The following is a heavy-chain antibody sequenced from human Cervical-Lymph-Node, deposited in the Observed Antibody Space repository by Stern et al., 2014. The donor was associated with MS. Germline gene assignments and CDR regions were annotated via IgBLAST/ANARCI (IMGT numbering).Heavy chain of an antibody. Sequence: EVQLVESGGGLVQRGGSLRLSCSASGFTFSTYAMTWVRQAPGKGLEWVSAIRGSGGDTYYADSVEGRFTISRDNSKNTLYLQLNSLRAEDTAVYYCAKDGSRFSSSWYYFDYWGQGTLVTVSS. V-gene: IGHV3-23*04. CDR1: GFTFSTYA. J-gene: IGHJ4*02. CDR2: IRGSGGDT. CDR3: AKDGSRFSSSWYYFDY. D-gene: IGHD6-13*01.